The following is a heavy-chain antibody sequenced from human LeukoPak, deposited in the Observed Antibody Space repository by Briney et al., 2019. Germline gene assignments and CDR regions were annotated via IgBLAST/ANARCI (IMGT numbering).Heavy chain of an antibody. D-gene: IGHD5-24*01. V-gene: IGHV3-33*01. J-gene: IGHJ6*02. CDR2: IWYDGSNE. CDR3: ARDNYQYYGMDV. CDR1: VFTFSNYA. Sequence: GRSLRLSCAASVFTFSNYAMHWVRQAPGEGLEWVGMIWYDGSNENYADSVRGRFTISRDNVKNTLYLQMSSLRAEDTAVYYCARDNYQYYGMDVWGQGTTVTVSS.